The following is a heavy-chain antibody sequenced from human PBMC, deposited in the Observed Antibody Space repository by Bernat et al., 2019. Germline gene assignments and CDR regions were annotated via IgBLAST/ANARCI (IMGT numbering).Heavy chain of an antibody. Sequence: QLQLQESGPGLVKPSETLSLTCTVSGGSISSSSYYWGWIRQPPGKGLEWIGSFYYSGSTYYNPSLKSRVTISVDTSKNQFSLKLSSVTAADTAVYYCASQDYYGSGSSQYYFDYWGQGTRVTVSS. CDR2: FYYSGST. V-gene: IGHV4-39*01. J-gene: IGHJ4*02. CDR1: GGSISSSSYY. CDR3: ASQDYYGSGSSQYYFDY. D-gene: IGHD3-10*01.